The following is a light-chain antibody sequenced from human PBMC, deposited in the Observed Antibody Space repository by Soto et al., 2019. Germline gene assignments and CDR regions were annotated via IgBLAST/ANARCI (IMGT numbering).Light chain of an antibody. CDR2: DAS. V-gene: IGKV3-15*01. J-gene: IGKJ4*01. CDR3: QQYYKWPLT. CDR1: QSVSSN. Sequence: ENVLTQSPGTLSLSPGERATLSCRASQSVSSNNLAWYQQKPGQAPRLLIYDASTRATGIPARLSGSGSGTEFTLTISSLESQDFAVYYCQQYYKWPLTFGGGTKVDIK.